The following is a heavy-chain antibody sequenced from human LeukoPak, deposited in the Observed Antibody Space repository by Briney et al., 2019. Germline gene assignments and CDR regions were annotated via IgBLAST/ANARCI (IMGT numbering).Heavy chain of an antibody. Sequence: ASVKVSCTASGYTFATCDINWVRQATGQGLEWMGWMNPNSGNTGYAQKFQGRVTVTRDTSTSTVHMELSGLRSEDTAVYYCARDQEAFDYWGQGTLVTVSS. J-gene: IGHJ4*02. CDR1: GYTFATCD. CDR2: MNPNSGNT. V-gene: IGHV1-8*01. CDR3: ARDQEAFDY.